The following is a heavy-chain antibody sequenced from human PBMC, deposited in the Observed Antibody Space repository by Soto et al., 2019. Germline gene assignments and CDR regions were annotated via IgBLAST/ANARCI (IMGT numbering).Heavy chain of an antibody. J-gene: IGHJ4*02. CDR1: GGSISSSNW. CDR2: IYHSGTT. V-gene: IGHV4-4*02. CDR3: ARHPPYCSGDNCLLPFDY. D-gene: IGHD2-15*01. Sequence: PSETLSLTCAVSGGSISSSNWWSWVRQPPGKGLEWIGEIYHSGTTNYNPSLKSRVTISVDTSKNQFSLKLTTVTAADTAVYYWARHPPYCSGDNCLLPFDYWGQGTLVTVSS.